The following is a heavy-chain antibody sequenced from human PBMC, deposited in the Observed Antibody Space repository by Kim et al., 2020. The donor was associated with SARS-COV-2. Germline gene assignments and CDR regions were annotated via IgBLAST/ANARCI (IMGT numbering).Heavy chain of an antibody. CDR3: ASPSGCYPSSLWY. D-gene: IGHD3-22*01. V-gene: IGHV4-39*01. Sequence: SETLSLTCTVSGGSISSSSYYWGWLRQPPGKELVGIGSNYDSASTNYNPTLQSRITISVATYKNQLTLKLSSATAADTADYYCASPSGCYPSSLWY. CDR2: NYDSAST. J-gene: IGHJ2*01. CDR1: GGSISSSSYY.